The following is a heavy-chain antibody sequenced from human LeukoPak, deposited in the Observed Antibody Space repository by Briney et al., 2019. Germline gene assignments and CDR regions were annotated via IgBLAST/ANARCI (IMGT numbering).Heavy chain of an antibody. CDR3: ARDRNIAVAGNRRHIDAFDI. V-gene: IGHV3-66*02. J-gene: IGHJ3*02. Sequence: GGSLRLSCAASGFTVSSNYMSWARQAPGKGLEWVSVIYSGGSTYYADSVKGRFTISRDNSKNTLYLQMNSLRVEDTAVYYCARDRNIAVAGNRRHIDAFDIWGQGTMVTVSS. CDR2: IYSGGST. D-gene: IGHD6-19*01. CDR1: GFTVSSNY.